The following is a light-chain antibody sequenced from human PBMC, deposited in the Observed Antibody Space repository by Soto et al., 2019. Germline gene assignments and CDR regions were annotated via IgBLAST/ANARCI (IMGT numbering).Light chain of an antibody. CDR3: LLSYSGARV. V-gene: IGLV7-46*01. Sequence: QAVVTQEPSLTVYPGGTVTLTCGSRTVAVTTGHYPYCVQQRPGQAPRTLIYDTSNKHSWTPARFSGSLLGGKAAMTLSGAQPEDEAEYYCLLSYSGARVFGGVTQL. J-gene: IGLJ2*01. CDR2: DTS. CDR1: TVAVTTGHY.